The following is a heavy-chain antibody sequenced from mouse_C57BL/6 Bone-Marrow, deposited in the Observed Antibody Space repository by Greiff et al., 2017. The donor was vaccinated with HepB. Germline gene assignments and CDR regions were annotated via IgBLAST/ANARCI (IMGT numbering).Heavy chain of an antibody. J-gene: IGHJ3*01. CDR3: ARGDTTVVAPFAY. CDR1: GFTFSDYG. D-gene: IGHD1-1*01. Sequence: EVKLMESGGGLVKPGGSLKLSCAASGFTFSDYGMHWVRQAPEKGLEWVAYISSGSSTIYYADTVKGRFTIARDNAKNTLFLQMTSLRSEDTAMYYCARGDTTVVAPFAYWGQGTLVTVSA. CDR2: ISSGSSTI. V-gene: IGHV5-17*01.